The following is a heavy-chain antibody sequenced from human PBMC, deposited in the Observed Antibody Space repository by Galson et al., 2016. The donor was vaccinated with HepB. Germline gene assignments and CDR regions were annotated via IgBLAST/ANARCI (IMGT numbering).Heavy chain of an antibody. CDR2: ISAYNGNT. D-gene: IGHD6-13*01. CDR1: GYTFTSYD. J-gene: IGHJ4*02. CDR3: ARDPGKTAEHDY. Sequence: SVKVSCKASGYTFTSYDICWVRQAPGQGLEWVGCISAYNGNTNYADQLQGRVTMTTDTSTGTAYMELSSLRSEDTAVYFCARDPGKTAEHDYWGPGTLVNVSS. V-gene: IGHV1-18*01.